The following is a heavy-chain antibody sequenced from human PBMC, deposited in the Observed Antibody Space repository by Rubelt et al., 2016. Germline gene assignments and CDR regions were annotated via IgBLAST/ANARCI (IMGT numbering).Heavy chain of an antibody. V-gene: IGHV1-46*01. CDR1: GYTFTSYY. Sequence: QVQLVQSGAEVKKPGASVKVSCKASGYTFTSYYMHWVRPAPGQGLEWMGIINPSGGSTSYEQKFQGRVTMTRDTSMSTVYMELSSLRSEDTAVYYCARSPRYDFEDNWFDPWGQGTLVTVSS. CDR2: INPSGGST. D-gene: IGHD3-3*01. CDR3: ARSPRYDFEDNWFDP. J-gene: IGHJ5*02.